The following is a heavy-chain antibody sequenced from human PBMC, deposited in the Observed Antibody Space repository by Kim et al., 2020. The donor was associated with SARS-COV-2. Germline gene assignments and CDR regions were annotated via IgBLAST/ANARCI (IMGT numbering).Heavy chain of an antibody. CDR1: GFTFSSYA. CDR2: ISYDGSNK. CDR3: ARDPYGDYEGEYFQH. V-gene: IGHV3-30*04. D-gene: IGHD4-17*01. Sequence: GGSLRLSCAASGFTFSSYAMHWVRQAPGKGLEWVAVISYDGSNKYYADSVKGRFTISRDNSKNTLYLQMNSLRAEDTAVYYCARDPYGDYEGEYFQHWG. J-gene: IGHJ1*01.